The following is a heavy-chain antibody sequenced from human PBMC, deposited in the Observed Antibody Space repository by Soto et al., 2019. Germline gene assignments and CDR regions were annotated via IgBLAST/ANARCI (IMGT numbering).Heavy chain of an antibody. CDR3: ARNIRSSRRPNWFDP. CDR1: GGSISSYY. D-gene: IGHD6-6*01. J-gene: IGHJ5*02. CDR2: IYYSGST. Sequence: SETLSLTCTVSGGSISSYYWSWIRQPPWKGLEWIGYIYYSGSTNYNPSLKSRVTISVDTSKNQFSLKLSSVTAADTAVYYCARNIRSSRRPNWFDPWGQGTLVTVSS. V-gene: IGHV4-59*01.